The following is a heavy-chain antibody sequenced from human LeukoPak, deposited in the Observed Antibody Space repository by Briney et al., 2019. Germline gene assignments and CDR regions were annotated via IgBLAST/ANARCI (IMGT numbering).Heavy chain of an antibody. CDR3: ARGMVLGYCSGGSCYSHFDY. J-gene: IGHJ4*02. V-gene: IGHV1-69*13. Sequence: ASVKVSCKASGGTFSSYAISWVRQAPGQGLEWMGGIIPIFGTANYAQKFQGRVTITADESTSTAYMELSSLRSEDTAVYYCARGMVLGYCSGGSCYSHFDYWGQGTLVTVSS. CDR2: IIPIFGTA. D-gene: IGHD2-15*01. CDR1: GGTFSSYA.